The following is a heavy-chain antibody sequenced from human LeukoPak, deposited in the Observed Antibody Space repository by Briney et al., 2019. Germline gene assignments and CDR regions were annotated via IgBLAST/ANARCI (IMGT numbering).Heavy chain of an antibody. CDR3: ARGAARYYDSSAYAFDI. Sequence: GGSLTLSCAASGFTFSSYDMHWVRQAAGKGLEWVSAIFTSCDPYYPPSVKRRFTISRENPKNSLYLQMNSLRAGDTAVYYCARGAARYYDSSAYAFDIWGQGTMVTVSS. CDR2: IFTSCDP. D-gene: IGHD3-22*01. V-gene: IGHV3-13*05. CDR1: GFTFSSYD. J-gene: IGHJ3*02.